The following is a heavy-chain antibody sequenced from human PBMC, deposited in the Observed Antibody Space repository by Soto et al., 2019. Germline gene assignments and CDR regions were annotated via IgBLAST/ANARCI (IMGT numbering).Heavy chain of an antibody. Sequence: GGSLRLSCEVSGFTFSSYEMYWVRQAPGKGLEWVAYISSSGETVYYAGSVQGRFTISRDNAKNSLYLQMSSLGAEDTAVYYCAREGFYAMDVWGQGTTVTVSS. D-gene: IGHD2-2*01. CDR1: GFTFSSYE. CDR3: AREGFYAMDV. J-gene: IGHJ6*02. CDR2: ISSSGETV. V-gene: IGHV3-48*03.